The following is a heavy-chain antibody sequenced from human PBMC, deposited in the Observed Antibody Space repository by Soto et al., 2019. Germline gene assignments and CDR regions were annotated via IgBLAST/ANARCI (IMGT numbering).Heavy chain of an antibody. CDR3: AHSNLYDILTGYYFFHH. Sequence: QITLKESGPTLVKPTRTLTLTCTFSGFSLSTRGVGVGWIRQPPGKALEWLALIYWDDDKRYSPSLKSRLTITKDTSKNQVVLTMTNMDPVDTATYYCAHSNLYDILTGYYFFHHWGQGTLVAVSS. V-gene: IGHV2-5*02. CDR1: GFSLSTRGVG. D-gene: IGHD3-9*01. J-gene: IGHJ1*01. CDR2: IYWDDDK.